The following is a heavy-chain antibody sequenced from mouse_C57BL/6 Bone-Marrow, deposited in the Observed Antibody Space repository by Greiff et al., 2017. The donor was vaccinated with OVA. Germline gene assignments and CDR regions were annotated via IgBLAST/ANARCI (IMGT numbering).Heavy chain of an antibody. CDR1: GFTFSDYY. D-gene: IGHD1-1*01. Sequence: EVKLVESEGGLVQPGSSMKLSCTASGFTFSDYYMAWVRQVPEKGLEWVANINYDGSSTYYLDSLKSRFIISRDNAKNILYLQMSSLKSEDTATYYCARDNYYGFAYWGQGTLVTVSA. CDR3: ARDNYYGFAY. CDR2: INYDGSST. V-gene: IGHV5-16*01. J-gene: IGHJ3*01.